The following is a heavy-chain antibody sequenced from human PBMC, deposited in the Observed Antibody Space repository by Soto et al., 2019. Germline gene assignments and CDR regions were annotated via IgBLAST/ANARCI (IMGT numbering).Heavy chain of an antibody. V-gene: IGHV1-69*02. J-gene: IGHJ6*02. CDR2: IIPILGIA. D-gene: IGHD3-10*01. CDR3: ARVRGEDYYGMDV. CDR1: GGTFSSYT. Sequence: QVQLVQSGAEVKKPGSSVKVSCKASGGTFSSYTISWVRQAPGQGLEWMGRIIPILGIANYAQKFQGRVTHTXDXSTSRAYMELSSLRSEDTAVYYCARVRGEDYYGMDVWGQGTTVTVSS.